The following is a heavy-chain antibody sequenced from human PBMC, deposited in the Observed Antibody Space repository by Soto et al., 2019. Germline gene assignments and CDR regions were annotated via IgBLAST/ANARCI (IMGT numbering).Heavy chain of an antibody. CDR3: VTGFGFGELTNFDY. Sequence: QVQLVQSGAEVKKPGASVKVSCKASGYTLTSYYMHWVRQAPGQGLEWMGIINPSGGSTSYAQKFQGRVTMTRDTSTSTVYMELSCLRSEDTAVYYCVTGFGFGELTNFDYWVQGTMITVSS. CDR1: GYTLTSYY. J-gene: IGHJ4*02. V-gene: IGHV1-46*01. CDR2: INPSGGST. D-gene: IGHD3-10*01.